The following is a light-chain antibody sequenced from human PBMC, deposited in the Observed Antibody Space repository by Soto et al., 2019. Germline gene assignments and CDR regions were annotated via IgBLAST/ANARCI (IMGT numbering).Light chain of an antibody. CDR1: QTISSW. CDR3: QHYNSYSEA. V-gene: IGKV1-5*03. J-gene: IGKJ1*01. Sequence: DIQMTHSPSTLSGSVGDRVTITCRASQTISSWLAWYQQKPGKAPKLLIYKASTLKSGVPSRFSGSGSGTEFTLTISSLQNDDFATYYCQHYNSYSEAFGQGTKVDIK. CDR2: KAS.